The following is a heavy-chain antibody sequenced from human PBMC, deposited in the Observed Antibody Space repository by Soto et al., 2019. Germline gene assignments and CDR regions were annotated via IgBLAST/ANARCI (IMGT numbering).Heavy chain of an antibody. J-gene: IGHJ4*02. CDR1: SGSITSGGYY. V-gene: IGHV4-31*03. CDR2: IYHSGST. Sequence: QVQLQESGPGLVKPSQTLSLTCTVSSGSITSGGYYWSWIRQLPGKGLEYIGYIYHSGSTYYNPSLRRRLTISVDTSKKNFSLKLTSVTAADMAAYPCARAPVGDPYGYFAYWGQGTPVTVSS. CDR3: ARAPVGDPYGYFAY. D-gene: IGHD2-21*02.